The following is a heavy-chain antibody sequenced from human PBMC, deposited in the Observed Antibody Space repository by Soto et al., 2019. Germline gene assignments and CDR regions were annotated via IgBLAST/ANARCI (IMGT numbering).Heavy chain of an antibody. J-gene: IGHJ6*02. CDR3: AKWNWNYEGHYYYYGMDV. CDR1: GFTFSSYA. Sequence: GGFLRLSCAASGFTFSSYAMSWVRQAPGKGLEWVSAISGSGGSTYYADSVKGRFTISRDNSKNTLYLQMNSLRAEDTAVYYCAKWNWNYEGHYYYYGMDVWGQGTTVTVSS. V-gene: IGHV3-23*01. D-gene: IGHD1-7*01. CDR2: ISGSGGST.